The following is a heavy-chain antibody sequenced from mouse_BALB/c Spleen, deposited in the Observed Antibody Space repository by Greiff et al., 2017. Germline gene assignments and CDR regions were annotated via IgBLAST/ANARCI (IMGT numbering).Heavy chain of an antibody. J-gene: IGHJ4*01. V-gene: IGHV5-9-3*01. CDR3: ARHYYYGSSPYAMDY. D-gene: IGHD1-1*01. CDR2: ISSGGSYT. CDR1: GFTFSSYA. Sequence: DVKLVESGGGLVKPGGSLKLSCAASGFTFSSYAMSWVRQTPEKRLEWVATISSGGSYTYYPDSVKGRFTISRDNAKNTLYLQMSSLRSEDTAMYYCARHYYYGSSPYAMDYWGQGTSVTVSS.